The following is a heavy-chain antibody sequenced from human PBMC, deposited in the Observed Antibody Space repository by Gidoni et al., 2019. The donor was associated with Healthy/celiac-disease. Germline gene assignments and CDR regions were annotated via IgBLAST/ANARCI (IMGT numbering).Heavy chain of an antibody. D-gene: IGHD5-12*01. J-gene: IGHJ4*02. CDR2: ISYDGSNK. Sequence: QVQLGKSGGGVVQPGRSLSLSCAASGFTFSSYAMTWVRQAPGKGLEWVAVISYDGSNKYYADSVKGRFTISRDNSKNTLYLQMNSLRAEDTAVYYCARDWAYSGYDDGVIGYWGQGTLVTVSS. CDR3: ARDWAYSGYDDGVIGY. CDR1: GFTFSSYA. V-gene: IGHV3-30-3*01.